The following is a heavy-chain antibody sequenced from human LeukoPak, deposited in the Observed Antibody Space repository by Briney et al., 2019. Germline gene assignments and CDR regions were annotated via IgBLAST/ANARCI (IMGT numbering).Heavy chain of an antibody. CDR1: GFPVNKYE. Sequence: SGGSLRLSCAASGFPVNKYEIHWVRQAPGKGLEWISYVDAGATSTNYADSVWGRFTLSRDNAQNSVHLQMNSLRDEDTAVYYCVRGRLLRSTKYFDSRGQGALVTVSS. CDR3: VRGRLLRSTKYFDS. CDR2: VDAGATST. V-gene: IGHV3-48*03. D-gene: IGHD2-21*02. J-gene: IGHJ4*02.